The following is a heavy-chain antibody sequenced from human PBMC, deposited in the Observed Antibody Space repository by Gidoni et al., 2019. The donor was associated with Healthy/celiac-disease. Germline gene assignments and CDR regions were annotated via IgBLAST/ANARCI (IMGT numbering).Heavy chain of an antibody. J-gene: IGHJ4*02. D-gene: IGHD3-22*01. Sequence: EVQLLESRGGLVQPGGSLRLPCATSGFIFSSYVIGWVRQAPGKGLEWVSAISASGGSTYYADSVKGRFTISRDNSKNTLYLQMNSLRAEDTAVYYCAKTRKGYYYDSSGYYDYWGQGTLVTVSS. CDR3: AKTRKGYYYDSSGYYDY. CDR2: ISASGGST. V-gene: IGHV3-23*01. CDR1: GFIFSSYV.